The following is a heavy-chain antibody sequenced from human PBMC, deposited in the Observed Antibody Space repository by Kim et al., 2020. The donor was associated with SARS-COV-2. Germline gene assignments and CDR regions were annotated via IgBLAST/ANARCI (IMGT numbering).Heavy chain of an antibody. Sequence: ETIYEQKFQGRVTMTEETSTDTAYMDLSSLRSDDTALYYCATGHTWSINYWGQGTLVTVSS. D-gene: IGHD1-1*01. CDR2: ET. J-gene: IGHJ4*02. V-gene: IGHV1-24*01. CDR3: ATGHTWSINY.